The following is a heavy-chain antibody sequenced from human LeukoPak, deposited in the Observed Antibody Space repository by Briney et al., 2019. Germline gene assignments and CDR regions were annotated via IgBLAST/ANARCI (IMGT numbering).Heavy chain of an antibody. CDR1: GFTFNNNA. CDR2: INWNGGRS. V-gene: IGHV3-20*04. J-gene: IGHJ1*01. Sequence: PGGSLRLSCATSGFTFNNNAMSWVRQAPGKGLEWVSGINWNGGRSGYADSVKGRFTISRDNAKNTLYLQMNSLRAEDTAVYYCAGGYRYFHHWGQGTLVTVSS. D-gene: IGHD1-1*01. CDR3: AGGYRYFHH.